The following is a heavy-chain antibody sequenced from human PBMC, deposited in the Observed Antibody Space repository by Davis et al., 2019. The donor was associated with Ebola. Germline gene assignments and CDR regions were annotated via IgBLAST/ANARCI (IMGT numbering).Heavy chain of an antibody. Sequence: GESLKISCAASGFTFSSYAMSWVRQAPGKGLEWVSVIYSGGSTYYADSVKGRFTISRDNSKNTLYLQMNSLRAEDTAVYYCARDALYYGSRSYYGSFGDVWGQGTTVTVSS. CDR2: IYSGGST. CDR1: GFTFSSYA. V-gene: IGHV3-66*01. D-gene: IGHD3-10*01. CDR3: ARDALYYGSRSYYGSFGDV. J-gene: IGHJ6*02.